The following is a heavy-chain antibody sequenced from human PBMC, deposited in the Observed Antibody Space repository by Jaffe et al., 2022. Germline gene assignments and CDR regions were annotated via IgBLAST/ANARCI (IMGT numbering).Heavy chain of an antibody. CDR1: GGTFSSYA. CDR2: IIPIFGTA. CDR3: ARGGYDYIWGSYHPFDY. J-gene: IGHJ4*02. Sequence: QVQLVQSGAEVKKPGSSVKVSCKASGGTFSSYAISWVRQAPGQGLEWMGGIIPIFGTANYAQKFQGRVTITADESTSTAYMELSSLRSEDTAVYYCARGGYDYIWGSYHPFDYWGQGTLVTVSS. D-gene: IGHD3-16*02. V-gene: IGHV1-69*01.